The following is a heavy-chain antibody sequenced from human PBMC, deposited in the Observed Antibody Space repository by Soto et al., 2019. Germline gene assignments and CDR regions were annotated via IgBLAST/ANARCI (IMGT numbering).Heavy chain of an antibody. D-gene: IGHD1-1*01. CDR1: GYTFTSYW. Sequence: GESLKISCKGSGYTFTSYWISWVRQTPGKGLEWMGKIDAADSSAKYSPSFQGHVTISADKSISTAYLQWSSLKASDTAIYYCARPEPPVNWSPPHDRLDRWGQGTLVTVSS. CDR2: IDAADSSA. J-gene: IGHJ5*02. V-gene: IGHV5-10-1*01. CDR3: ARPEPPVNWSPPHDRLDR.